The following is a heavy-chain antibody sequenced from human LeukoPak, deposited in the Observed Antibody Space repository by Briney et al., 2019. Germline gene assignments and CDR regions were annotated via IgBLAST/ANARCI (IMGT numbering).Heavy chain of an antibody. CDR1: GYTYSSYT. D-gene: IGHD6-19*01. CDR2: IDGSGVIS. Sequence: GGSLRLSCAASGYTYSSYTMLWVRQAPGKGLEWVSAIDGSGVISFYGDSVKARFTISRDNSKNTLYLQMNSLRAEDTALYYCAKRVAEQSTSWYIDIWGLGTMVTVSS. CDR3: AKRVAEQSTSWYIDI. V-gene: IGHV3-23*02. J-gene: IGHJ3*02.